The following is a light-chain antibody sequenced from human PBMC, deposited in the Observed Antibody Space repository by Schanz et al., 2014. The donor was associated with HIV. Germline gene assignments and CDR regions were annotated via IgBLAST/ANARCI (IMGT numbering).Light chain of an antibody. CDR1: SSDVGGYNY. CDR2: EVN. J-gene: IGLJ1*01. CDR3: SSYADGGTYV. Sequence: QSALTQPPSASGSPGQSVTISCTGTSSDVGGYNYVSWYQQHPGKAPKLIIYEVNKRPSGVPDRFYGAKSGNTASLTVSGLQAEDEADYHCSSYADGGTYVFGSGTKLTVL. V-gene: IGLV2-8*01.